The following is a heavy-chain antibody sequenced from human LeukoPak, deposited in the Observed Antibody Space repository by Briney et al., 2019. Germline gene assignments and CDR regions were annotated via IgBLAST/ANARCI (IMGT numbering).Heavy chain of an antibody. D-gene: IGHD4-11*01. CDR1: GGSISSNDW. CDR3: ARDQTNNWFDP. J-gene: IGHJ5*02. Sequence: SETLSLTCTVSGGSISSNDWWSWVRQPPGKGLEWIGEIYQSGSTNYNPSLKSRVTISVDKSKNRFSLKLTSVTAADTAVYYCARDQTNNWFDPWGQGTLVTVSS. CDR2: IYQSGST. V-gene: IGHV4-4*02.